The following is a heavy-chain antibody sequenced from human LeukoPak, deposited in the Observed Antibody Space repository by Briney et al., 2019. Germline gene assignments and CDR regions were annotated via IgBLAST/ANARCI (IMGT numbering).Heavy chain of an antibody. CDR3: ASGFGVLRPLDY. D-gene: IGHD3-3*01. V-gene: IGHV3-21*01. CDR2: ISSTGTYI. Sequence: PGGSLRLSCAASGFTFSSYSMNWVRQAPGKGLEWLSSISSTGTYIYYADSVKGRFTISRDNAKNSLYLQMNSLRAEDTAVYYCASGFGVLRPLDYWGQGTLVTVSS. CDR1: GFTFSSYS. J-gene: IGHJ4*02.